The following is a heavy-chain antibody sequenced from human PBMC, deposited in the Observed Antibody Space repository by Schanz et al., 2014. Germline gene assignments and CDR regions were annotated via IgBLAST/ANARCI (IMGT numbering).Heavy chain of an antibody. Sequence: QVQMVESGGGVVQPGGSLRLSCAASGFKFGSYGMHWVRQVPGKGLEWVAFILHDGSNKYHADAVQGRLTISRDNSKNMVYLQRNSLRTDDTAMNYCAKDSQVSGLHSAPWGQATLVTVSS. V-gene: IGHV3-30*02. CDR1: GFKFGSYG. CDR3: AKDSQVSGLHSAP. CDR2: ILHDGSNK. D-gene: IGHD2-8*01. J-gene: IGHJ5*01.